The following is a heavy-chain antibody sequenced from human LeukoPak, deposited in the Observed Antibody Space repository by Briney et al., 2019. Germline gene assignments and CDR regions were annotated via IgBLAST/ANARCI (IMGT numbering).Heavy chain of an antibody. V-gene: IGHV3-15*01. Sequence: GGSLRLSCAASGITVSDAWMSWVRQAPGKGLELVGRIKSKTDGGTTDYAAPVKGRFTVSRDDSKNTLYLQMNSLRTEDTALYYCTTGFSTGNWGQGTLVTVSS. CDR3: TTGFSTGN. CDR1: GITVSDAW. CDR2: IKSKTDGGTT. D-gene: IGHD2/OR15-2a*01. J-gene: IGHJ4*02.